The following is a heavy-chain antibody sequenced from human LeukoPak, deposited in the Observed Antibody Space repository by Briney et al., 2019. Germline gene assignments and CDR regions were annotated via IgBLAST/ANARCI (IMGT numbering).Heavy chain of an antibody. V-gene: IGHV4-39*07. CDR1: GASISSSTDY. D-gene: IGHD3-10*01. CDR3: ARDSYGSGER. J-gene: IGHJ4*02. Sequence: PSETLSLTCTVSGASISSSTDYWGWIRQPPGKGLEWIANIYYSGSTYYNPSLKSRVTMSVDTSKNQLSLKLSSVTAADTAVYYCARDSYGSGERWGQGTLVTVSS. CDR2: IYYSGST.